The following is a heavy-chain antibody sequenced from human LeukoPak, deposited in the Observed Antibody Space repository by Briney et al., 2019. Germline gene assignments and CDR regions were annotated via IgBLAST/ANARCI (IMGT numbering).Heavy chain of an antibody. D-gene: IGHD3-3*01. CDR1: GFTFSNYW. J-gene: IGHJ3*02. CDR2: IKHDGSEK. CDR3: ASPEWLPDSIDI. Sequence: GGSLRLSCAASGFTFSNYWMTWVRQAPGKGLGWVANIKHDGSEKYYVDSVKGRFTISRDNAKNSLYLQMNSLRAEDTAVYYCASPEWLPDSIDIWGQGTMVTVSS. V-gene: IGHV3-7*01.